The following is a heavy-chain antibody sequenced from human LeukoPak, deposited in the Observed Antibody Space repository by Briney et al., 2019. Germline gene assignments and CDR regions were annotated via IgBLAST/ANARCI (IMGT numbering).Heavy chain of an antibody. J-gene: IGHJ4*02. D-gene: IGHD2-15*01. CDR2: IYHSGST. V-gene: IGHV4-59*12. CDR3: ARELRYCSGGYCYGGVFDY. CDR1: GGSISSYY. Sequence: SETLSLTCTVSGGSISSYYWSWIRQPPGKGLEWIGTIYHSGSTNYNPSLKSRVTISVDTSKNQFSLKLSSVTAADTAVYYCARELRYCSGGYCYGGVFDYWGQGTLVTVSS.